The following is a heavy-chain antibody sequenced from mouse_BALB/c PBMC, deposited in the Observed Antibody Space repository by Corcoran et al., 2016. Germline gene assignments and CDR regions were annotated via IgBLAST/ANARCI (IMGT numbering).Heavy chain of an antibody. CDR3: TRSGRYDGDYYAMYY. D-gene: IGHD2-14*01. V-gene: IGHV1-15*01. J-gene: IGHJ4*01. CDR1: GYTFTDYE. CDR2: IDPETGGT. Sequence: QVQLQQSGAELVRPGASVTLSCKASGYTFTDYEMHWVKQTPVHGLEWIGAIDPETGGTAYNQKFKGKATLTADKSSSTAYMELRSLTSEDSAVYYCTRSGRYDGDYYAMYYWGQGTSVTVSS.